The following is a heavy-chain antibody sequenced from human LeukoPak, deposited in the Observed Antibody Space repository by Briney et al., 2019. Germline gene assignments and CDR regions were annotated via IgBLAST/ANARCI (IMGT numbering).Heavy chain of an antibody. J-gene: IGHJ5*02. CDR1: GFSFSAYA. CDR3: AKGSGSGWYGWFAP. D-gene: IGHD6-19*01. V-gene: IGHV3-23*01. Sequence: PGGSLRLSCAASGFSFSAYAMSWVRQAPGKGLEWVSSIEASGGATYYADSVKGRFTISRDNSKNTFYLQMNSLRADDTAVYYCAKGSGSGWYGWFAPGGQGTLVTVSS. CDR2: IEASGGAT.